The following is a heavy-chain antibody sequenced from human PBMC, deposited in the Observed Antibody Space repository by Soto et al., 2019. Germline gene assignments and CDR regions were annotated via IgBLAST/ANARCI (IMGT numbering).Heavy chain of an antibody. J-gene: IGHJ4*02. CDR1: GFTFSSYA. CDR3: ARDQVPRDIVVVQAAPELDY. V-gene: IGHV3-30-3*01. D-gene: IGHD2-2*01. CDR2: ISYDGSNK. Sequence: GGSLRLSCAASGFTFSSYAMHWVRQAPGKGLEWVAVISYDGSNKYYADSVKGRFTISRDNSKNTLYLQMNSLRAEDTAVYYCARDQVPRDIVVVQAAPELDYWGQGTLVTVSS.